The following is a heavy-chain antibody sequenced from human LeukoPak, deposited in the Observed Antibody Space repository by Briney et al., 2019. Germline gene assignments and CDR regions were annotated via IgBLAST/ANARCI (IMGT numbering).Heavy chain of an antibody. J-gene: IGHJ5*02. V-gene: IGHV3-23*05. Sequence: TGGSLRLSCAASGFTFSAYAMTWVRQAPGQGLEWVSSIGSDNKPHYSESVKVRFAISRDNSKSMLFLQLNSLRAEDTALYYCAKGGAINGWYWFDHWGPGTPVTVSS. CDR3: AKGGAINGWYWFDH. CDR2: IGSDNKP. CDR1: GFTFSAYA. D-gene: IGHD6-19*01.